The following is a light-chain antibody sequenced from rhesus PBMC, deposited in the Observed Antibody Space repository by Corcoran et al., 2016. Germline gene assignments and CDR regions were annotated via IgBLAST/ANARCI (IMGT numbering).Light chain of an antibody. CDR1: QGINHY. CDR2: YAS. J-gene: IGKJ4*01. CDR3: QQYNNSPLA. Sequence: DIQMTQSPSSLSASVGDRVTITCRASQGINHYLSWYQQKPGKAPKPLLYYASSLETGVPSRFSGSGSRTNYTLTISSLPPEYMATYSCQQYNNSPLAFGGGAKVEIK. V-gene: IGKV1-66*01.